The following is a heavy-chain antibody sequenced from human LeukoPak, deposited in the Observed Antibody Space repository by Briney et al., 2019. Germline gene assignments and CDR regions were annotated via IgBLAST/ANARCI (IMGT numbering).Heavy chain of an antibody. Sequence: GFLRIPFSTPGIQLSYHWKSWVRQAPGEGLEWVANIKQDGSEKYYVDSVKGRFTISRDNAKNSLYLQMNSLRVDDTAVYYCARRDIVVVVSASDYWGQGTLVTVSS. D-gene: IGHD2-15*01. CDR3: ARRDIVVVVSASDY. CDR2: IKQDGSEK. V-gene: IGHV3-7*03. CDR1: GIQLSYHW. J-gene: IGHJ4*02.